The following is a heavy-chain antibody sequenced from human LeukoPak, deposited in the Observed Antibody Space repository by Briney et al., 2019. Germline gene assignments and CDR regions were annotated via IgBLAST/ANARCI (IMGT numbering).Heavy chain of an antibody. J-gene: IGHJ3*02. Sequence: SETLSLTCTVSGGSISSSSYYWGWIRQPPGKGLEWIGYIYYSGSTNYNPSLKSRVTISVDTSKNQFSLKLSSVTAADTAVYYCARDSPNYYDSSGRDAFDIWGQGTMVTVSS. CDR2: IYYSGST. D-gene: IGHD3-22*01. CDR3: ARDSPNYYDSSGRDAFDI. V-gene: IGHV4-61*01. CDR1: GGSISSSSYY.